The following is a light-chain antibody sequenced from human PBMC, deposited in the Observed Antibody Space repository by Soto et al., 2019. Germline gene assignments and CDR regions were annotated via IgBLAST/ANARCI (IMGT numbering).Light chain of an antibody. J-gene: IGLJ1*01. CDR3: AAWDDSLDGYV. CDR2: GNN. Sequence: QSVLTQPPSASGTPGQKVTISCSGSSSDIGINTVTWYQQLPGTAPKLLIYGNNQRPSGVPDRFSGSKSGTSASLAISGLQSEDEADYYCAAWDDSLDGYVFGTGTKLTVL. CDR1: SSDIGINT. V-gene: IGLV1-44*01.